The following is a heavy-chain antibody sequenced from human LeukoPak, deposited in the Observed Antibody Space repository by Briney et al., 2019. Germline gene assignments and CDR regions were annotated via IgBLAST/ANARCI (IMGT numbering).Heavy chain of an antibody. CDR3: AKDIVPDGSGSYYNEDYCYYMDV. D-gene: IGHD3-10*01. Sequence: GRSLRLSCAASGFTFDDYAMHWVRQAPGKGLEWVSGISWNSGSIGYADSVKGRFTISRDNAKNSLYLQMNSLRAEDTALYYCAKDIVPDGSGSYYNEDYCYYMDVWGKGTTVTVSS. CDR2: ISWNSGSI. J-gene: IGHJ6*03. CDR1: GFTFDDYA. V-gene: IGHV3-9*01.